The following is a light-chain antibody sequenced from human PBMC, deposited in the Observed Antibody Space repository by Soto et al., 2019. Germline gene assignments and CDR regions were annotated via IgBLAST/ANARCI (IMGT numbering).Light chain of an antibody. Sequence: QSVLTQPASVSGSPGQSITISCTGTSRDVGGYNYVSWYQQHPGKAPKLMIYDVRNRPSGVSNRFSGSKSVNTASLTISGLQAEDEADYYCSSYTTISNYVFGTGTKVT. CDR1: SRDVGGYNY. CDR2: DVR. CDR3: SSYTTISNYV. V-gene: IGLV2-14*01. J-gene: IGLJ1*01.